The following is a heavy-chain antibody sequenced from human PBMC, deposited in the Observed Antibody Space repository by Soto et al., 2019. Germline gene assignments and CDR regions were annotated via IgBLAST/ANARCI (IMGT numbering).Heavy chain of an antibody. CDR1: GGSFSGYY. CDR2: INHSGST. Sequence: SETLSLTCAVYGGSFSGYYWSWIRQPPGKGLEWIGEINHSGSTNYNPSLKSRVTISVDTSKNQFSLKLSSVTAADTAVYYCARRDCSATNCYTYNWFDPWGQGTLVTVSS. J-gene: IGHJ5*02. CDR3: ARRDCSATNCYTYNWFDP. V-gene: IGHV4-34*01. D-gene: IGHD2-2*01.